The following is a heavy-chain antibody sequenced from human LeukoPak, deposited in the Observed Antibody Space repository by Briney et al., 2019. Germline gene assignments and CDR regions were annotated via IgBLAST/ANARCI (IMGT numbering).Heavy chain of an antibody. Sequence: GGPLRLSCAASGFTFSSYWMHWVRQAPGKGLVWVSHIYSDESSTNYADSVKGRFTISRDNAKNTLYLQMNSLRAEDTAVYYCAGDAGYAFNIWGQGTMVTVSS. J-gene: IGHJ3*02. CDR2: IYSDESST. V-gene: IGHV3-74*01. CDR1: GFTFSSYW. D-gene: IGHD3-10*01. CDR3: AGDAGYAFNI.